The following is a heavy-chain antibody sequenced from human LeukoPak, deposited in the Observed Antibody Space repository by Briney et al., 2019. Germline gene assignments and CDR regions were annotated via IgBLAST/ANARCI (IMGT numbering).Heavy chain of an antibody. J-gene: IGHJ4*02. CDR3: ARDRYYDSSGYYWDDY. V-gene: IGHV3-7*01. D-gene: IGHD3-22*01. CDR1: GFTFSHYW. Sequence: GGSLRLSCAASGFTFSHYWMTWVRQAPGKGLEWVANIKQDGSEKYHVDSVKGRFTVSRDNAKNSLYLQMNSLRAEDTAVYYCARDRYYDSSGYYWDDYWGQGTLVTVSS. CDR2: IKQDGSEK.